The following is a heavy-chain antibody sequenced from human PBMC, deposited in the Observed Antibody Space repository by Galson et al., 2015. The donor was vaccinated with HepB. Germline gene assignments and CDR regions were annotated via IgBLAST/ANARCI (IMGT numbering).Heavy chain of an antibody. V-gene: IGHV3-15*01. Sequence: SLRLSCAAPGFTFSNAWMSWVRQAPGKGLEWVGRIKSKTDGGTTDYAAPVKGRFTISRDDSKNTLYLQMNSLKTEDTAVYYCTTDEGMYVDSRRKYSGSSPSHYWGQGTLVTVSS. CDR3: TTDEGMYVDSRRKYSGSSPSHY. CDR1: GFTFSNAW. CDR2: IKSKTDGGTT. J-gene: IGHJ4*02. D-gene: IGHD1-26*01.